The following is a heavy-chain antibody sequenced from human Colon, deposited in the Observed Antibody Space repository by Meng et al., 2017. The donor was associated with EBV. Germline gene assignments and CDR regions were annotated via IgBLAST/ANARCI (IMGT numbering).Heavy chain of an antibody. Sequence: EVPLVGSGGGLVKPGGSLRLSCAVSGFPFNNAWMSWVRQAPGKGLEWVAHLKSKSAGGTADYAAPVKDRFTISRDDSNNTLYLQVNSLKTDDTAVYYCTTNLGWSGGDYWGQGTLVTVSS. V-gene: IGHV3-15*01. CDR2: LKSKSAGGTA. CDR3: TTNLGWSGGDY. D-gene: IGHD2-15*01. J-gene: IGHJ4*02. CDR1: GFPFNNAW.